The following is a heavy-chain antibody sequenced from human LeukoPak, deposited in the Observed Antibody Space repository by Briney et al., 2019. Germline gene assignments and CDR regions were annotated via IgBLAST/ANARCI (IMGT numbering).Heavy chain of an antibody. Sequence: GSLRLSRSASGFPFSSYAMSWVRQAPGKGLGWVSAFRGSGCSTYYADSVKGRFTISRDNSKNTLYLQMNSLRAEDTAVYYCAKESLTEFSIWSKNYNWFDPWGQGTLVTVSS. CDR1: GFPFSSYA. CDR2: FRGSGCST. CDR3: AKESLTEFSIWSKNYNWFDP. V-gene: IGHV3-23*01. D-gene: IGHD3-16*02. J-gene: IGHJ5*02.